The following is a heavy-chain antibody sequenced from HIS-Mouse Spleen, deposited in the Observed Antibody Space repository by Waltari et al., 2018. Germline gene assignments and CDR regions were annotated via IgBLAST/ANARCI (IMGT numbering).Heavy chain of an antibody. J-gene: IGHJ5*02. V-gene: IGHV3-21*01. D-gene: IGHD5-12*01. CDR1: VFTFSGSS. CDR2: ISSSSSYI. Sequence: EVQLVESGGGLVKPGGSLRLSCAASVFTFSGSSCHWVRQAPGKGLEWVSSISSSSSYIYYADSVKGRFTISRDNAKNSLYLQMNSLRAEDTAVYYCARDPSGYDNHWGQGTLVTVSS. CDR3: ARDPSGYDNH.